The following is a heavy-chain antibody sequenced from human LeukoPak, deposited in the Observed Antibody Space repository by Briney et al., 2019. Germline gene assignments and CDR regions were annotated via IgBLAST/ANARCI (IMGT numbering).Heavy chain of an antibody. V-gene: IGHV4-39*01. Sequence: PSETLSLTCTVSGGSISSSSYYWGWIRQPPGKGPEWIGGIYNSGSTYYNPSLKSRVTISVDTSKNQFSLKVSSVTAADTAVYYCVRARGAAAGPFDYWGQGTLVTVSS. J-gene: IGHJ4*02. CDR1: GGSISSSSYY. D-gene: IGHD6-13*01. CDR2: IYNSGST. CDR3: VRARGAAAGPFDY.